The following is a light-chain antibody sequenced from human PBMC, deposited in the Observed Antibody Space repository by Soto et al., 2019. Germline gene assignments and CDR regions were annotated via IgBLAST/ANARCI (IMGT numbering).Light chain of an antibody. CDR1: QSVSSSY. Sequence: EIVLTQSPGTLSLSPGEIATLSCRASQSVSSSYLAWYQQKPGQAPRILICSGSSRATSIPDRFSGSGSGTDFTLTISRLEPEDFAVYYCQQYGSSPLTFGGGTKVEIK. CDR3: QQYGSSPLT. J-gene: IGKJ4*01. CDR2: SGS. V-gene: IGKV3-20*01.